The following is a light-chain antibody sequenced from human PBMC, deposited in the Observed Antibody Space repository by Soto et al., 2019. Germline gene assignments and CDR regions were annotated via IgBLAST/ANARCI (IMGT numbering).Light chain of an antibody. CDR3: QQRSNWPLT. V-gene: IGKV3-11*01. CDR2: DAS. Sequence: ETVLTQSPATLSLSPGERAILSCRASQSVSSYLAWYQQKPGQPPRLLISDASTRATGIPARCSGCGSGIDVTILIISIEPEDFLISYCQQRSNWPLTFGGGTKVEIK. J-gene: IGKJ4*01. CDR1: QSVSSY.